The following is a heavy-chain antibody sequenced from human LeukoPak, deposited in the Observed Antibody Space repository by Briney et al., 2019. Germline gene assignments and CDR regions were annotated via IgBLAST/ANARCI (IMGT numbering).Heavy chain of an antibody. CDR3: AGIPVFGVVLHQEPV. D-gene: IGHD3-3*01. J-gene: IGHJ6*04. CDR1: GGTFSSNA. V-gene: IGHV1-69*10. CDR2: FIPILGTA. Sequence: SVKVSCKASGGTFSSNAISWVRQAPGQGLEWMGVFIPILGTANSTQKFQDRVTITADISTNTVYMELSSLRSEDTAVYFCAGIPVFGVVLHQEPVWGKGTTVTVSS.